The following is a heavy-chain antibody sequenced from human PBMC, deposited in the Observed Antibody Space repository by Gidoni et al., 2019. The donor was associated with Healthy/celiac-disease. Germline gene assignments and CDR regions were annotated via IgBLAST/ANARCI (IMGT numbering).Heavy chain of an antibody. CDR1: GFTFSRSG. CDR3: AREGAGVLSSIAARHLDY. CDR2: IWYDGSNK. D-gene: IGHD6-6*01. J-gene: IGHJ4*02. V-gene: IGHV3-33*01. Sequence: QVQLVESGGGVVQPGRSLRLSCAASGFTFSRSGMHWVRQAPGKGLEWVAVIWYDGSNKYYADSVKGRFTISRDNSKNTLYLQMNSLRAEDTAVYYCAREGAGVLSSIAARHLDYWGQGTLVTVSS.